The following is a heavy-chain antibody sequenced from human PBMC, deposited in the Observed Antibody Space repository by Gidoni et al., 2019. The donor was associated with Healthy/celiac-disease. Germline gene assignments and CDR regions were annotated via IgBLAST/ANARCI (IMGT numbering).Heavy chain of an antibody. CDR2: INHSGST. J-gene: IGHJ4*02. V-gene: IGHV4-34*01. Sequence: QVQLQQWGAGLLKPSETLSLTCAVYGGSFSGYYWSWIRQPPGKGLEWIGEINHSGSTNYNPSLKSRVTISVDTSKNQFSLKLSSVTAADTAVYYCARGRTFIAAAVHYFDYWGQGTLVTVSS. D-gene: IGHD6-13*01. CDR3: ARGRTFIAAAVHYFDY. CDR1: GGSFSGYY.